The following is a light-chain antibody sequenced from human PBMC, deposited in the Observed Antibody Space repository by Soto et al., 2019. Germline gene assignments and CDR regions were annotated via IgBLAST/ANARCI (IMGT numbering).Light chain of an antibody. J-gene: IGKJ4*01. V-gene: IGKV2-28*01. CDR1: QSLLHSNGYIH. CDR2: LGS. CDR3: MQALQTPLT. Sequence: DIVMTQSPLSLPVTPGEPASISCRSSQSLLHSNGYIHLDWYLQKPGQSPQLLIYLGSNRASGVPDRFSGSGSGTDFTLKISRVEAEDVGVYYCMQALQTPLTFGGGTKVYIK.